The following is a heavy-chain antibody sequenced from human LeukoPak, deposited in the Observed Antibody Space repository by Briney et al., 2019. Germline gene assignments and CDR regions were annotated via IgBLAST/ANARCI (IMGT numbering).Heavy chain of an antibody. J-gene: IGHJ4*02. D-gene: IGHD4-17*01. V-gene: IGHV4-30-4*08. CDR2: IYYSGST. CDR3: ARLTVTEYFDY. Sequence: PSQTLSLTCTVSGGSISSGDYCWRWIRQPPGKGLEWIGYIYYSGSTYYNPSLKSRVIISVDTSKNQFSLKLSSVTAADTAVYYCARLTVTEYFDYWGQGTLVTVSS. CDR1: GGSISSGDYC.